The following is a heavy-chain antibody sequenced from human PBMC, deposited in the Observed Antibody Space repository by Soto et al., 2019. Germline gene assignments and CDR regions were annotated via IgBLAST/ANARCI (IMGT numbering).Heavy chain of an antibody. J-gene: IGHJ6*03. CDR1: GFTCSHYW. CDR2: INSDGSVS. V-gene: IGHV3-74*01. CDR3: ARGDCVGGTCYSLAGSFYYYMDV. D-gene: IGHD2-15*01. Sequence: EVQLVESGGGLVQPGGSLRLSCAASGFTCSHYWMYWVRQAPGKGLVWVSRINSDGSVSSYADSVKGRLTISRDNVKNTLYLQMNSLRAEDTAVYYCARGDCVGGTCYSLAGSFYYYMDVWGTGTTVTVFS.